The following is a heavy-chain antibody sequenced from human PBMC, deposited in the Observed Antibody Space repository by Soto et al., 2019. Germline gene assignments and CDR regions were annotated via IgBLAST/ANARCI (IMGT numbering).Heavy chain of an antibody. J-gene: IGHJ4*02. V-gene: IGHV4-59*08. CDR1: GGSISGYY. D-gene: IGHD4-17*01. Sequence: QVQLQESGPRLVKPSENLSLTCTVSGGSISGYYWSWIRQPPGKGLEWIGYVYYSGSTNYNPSLKSRVTISVDTSKNQFSLKLTSVTAADTAMYYCASTSYGDYLDYWGQGTLVTVSS. CDR2: VYYSGST. CDR3: ASTSYGDYLDY.